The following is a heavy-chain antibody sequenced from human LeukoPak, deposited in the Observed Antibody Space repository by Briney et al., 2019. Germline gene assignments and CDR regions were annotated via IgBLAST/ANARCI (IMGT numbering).Heavy chain of an antibody. D-gene: IGHD2-15*01. CDR3: ARGDRKGYFDY. V-gene: IGHV4-59*12. CDR2: IHYSGST. Sequence: SSETLSLTCTVSGGSISSYYWSWIRQPPGKGLVWIGYIHYSGSTNYNPSLKSRVTISVDTSKNQFSLKLSSVTAADTAVYYCARGDRKGYFDYWGQGTLVTVSS. J-gene: IGHJ4*02. CDR1: GGSISSYY.